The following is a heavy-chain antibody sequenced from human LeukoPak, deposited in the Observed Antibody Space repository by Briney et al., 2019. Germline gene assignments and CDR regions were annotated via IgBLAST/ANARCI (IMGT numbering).Heavy chain of an antibody. Sequence: SSETLSLTCTVSGGSISSSSYYWGWIRQPPGKGLEWIGSIYYSGSTYYNPSLKSRVTISVDTSKNQFSLKLSSVTAADTAVYYCARRTSMIDYWGQGTLVTVSS. CDR3: ARRTSMIDY. CDR1: GGSISSSSYY. CDR2: IYYSGST. J-gene: IGHJ4*02. V-gene: IGHV4-39*01. D-gene: IGHD1-7*01.